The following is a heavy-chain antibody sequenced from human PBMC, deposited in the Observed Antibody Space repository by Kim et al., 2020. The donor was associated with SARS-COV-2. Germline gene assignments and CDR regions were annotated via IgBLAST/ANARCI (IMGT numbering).Heavy chain of an antibody. Sequence: ANYAQKDEGRVTITADESTSTAYMELGSLRSEDTAVYYCARDRGGGTFDYWGQGTLVTVSS. V-gene: IGHV1-69*01. J-gene: IGHJ4*02. CDR2: A. CDR3: ARDRGGGTFDY. D-gene: IGHD2-15*01.